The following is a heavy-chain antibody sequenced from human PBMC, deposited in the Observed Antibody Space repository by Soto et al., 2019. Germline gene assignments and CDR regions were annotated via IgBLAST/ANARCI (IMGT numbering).Heavy chain of an antibody. J-gene: IGHJ4*02. V-gene: IGHV3-33*01. CDR1: GFIFSTYG. CDR2: IWFDGSNK. Sequence: QVQLVESGGGVVQPGRSLRLSCAASGFIFSTYGMHWVRQAPGKGLEWVAVIWFDGSNKYYADSMKGRFTISRDNSKNTLYLQMNSLRAEDTAVYYCARAVGPFDYWGQGTLVTVSS. CDR3: ARAVGPFDY. D-gene: IGHD1-26*01.